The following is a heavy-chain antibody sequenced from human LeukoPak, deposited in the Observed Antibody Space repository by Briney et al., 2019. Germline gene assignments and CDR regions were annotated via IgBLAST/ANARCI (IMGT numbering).Heavy chain of an antibody. V-gene: IGHV3-21*01. CDR3: ARGGYCSSTSCYTADY. Sequence: GGSLRLSCAASGFTFSSYSMNWVRQAPGKGLEWVSSISSSSSYIYYADSVKGRFTISRDNAKNSLYLQMNSLRAEDTAVYYCARGGYCSSTSCYTADYWGQGTLVTVSS. D-gene: IGHD2-2*02. CDR1: GFTFSSYS. CDR2: ISSSSSYI. J-gene: IGHJ4*02.